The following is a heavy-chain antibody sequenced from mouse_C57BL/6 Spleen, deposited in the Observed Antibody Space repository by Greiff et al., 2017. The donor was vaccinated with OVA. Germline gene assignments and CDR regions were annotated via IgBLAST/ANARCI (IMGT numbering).Heavy chain of an antibody. CDR1: GYTFTGYW. V-gene: IGHV1-9*01. D-gene: IGHD4-1*01. Sequence: QVQLQQSGAELMKPGASVKLSCKATGYTFTGYWIEWVKQRPGHGLVWIGEILPGSGSTNYNEKFKGKATFTADTSSNTAYMQLSSLTTEDAAIDYCASGLGREGPGDWGQGTTLTVSS. CDR2: ILPGSGST. J-gene: IGHJ2*01. CDR3: ASGLGREGPGD.